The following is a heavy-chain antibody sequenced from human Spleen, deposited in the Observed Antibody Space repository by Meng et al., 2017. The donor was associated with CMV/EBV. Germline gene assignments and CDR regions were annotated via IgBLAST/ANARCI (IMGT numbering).Heavy chain of an antibody. CDR2: INPKSGGT. D-gene: IGHD6-6*01. Sequence: YTFTDYYMHWVRQAPGQGLEWMGWINPKSGGTNYAQKFQGRVTMTRDTSFRTAYMELSRLRSDDTAVYYCARGKALDYSSSPLLYFWGQGTLVTVSS. V-gene: IGHV1-2*02. J-gene: IGHJ4*02. CDR3: ARGKALDYSSSPLLYF. CDR1: YTFTDYY.